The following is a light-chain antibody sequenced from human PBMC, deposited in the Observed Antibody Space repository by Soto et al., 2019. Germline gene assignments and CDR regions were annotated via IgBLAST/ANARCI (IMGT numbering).Light chain of an antibody. CDR3: LQDFKYPRT. CDR1: QDIRTE. V-gene: IGKV1-6*01. J-gene: IGKJ1*01. CDR2: GTF. Sequence: AIQMTQSPSSLSASVGDRVTITCRASQDIRTELGWYQQKPGKAPRLLMYGTFSLQSGVPSRFSGSGSGTDFTLTISSLQPDDFATYYCLQDFKYPRTFGQGTKVEVK.